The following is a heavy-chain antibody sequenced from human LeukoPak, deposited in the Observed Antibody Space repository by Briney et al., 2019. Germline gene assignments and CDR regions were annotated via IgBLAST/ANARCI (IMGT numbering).Heavy chain of an antibody. Sequence: GGSLRLSCAASGFTFSDYYMSWLRQAPGKGLEWVSYISGSTSYTNYADSVKGRFTISRGNAKNSLYLQMNSLRAEDTAVYYCARVGGGATANFDYWGQGTLVTVSS. CDR1: GFTFSDYY. CDR2: ISGSTSYT. V-gene: IGHV3-11*06. J-gene: IGHJ4*02. D-gene: IGHD1-26*01. CDR3: ARVGGGATANFDY.